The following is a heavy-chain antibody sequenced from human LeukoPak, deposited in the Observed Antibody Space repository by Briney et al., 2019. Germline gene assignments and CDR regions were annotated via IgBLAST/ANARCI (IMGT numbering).Heavy chain of an antibody. CDR3: TRAFEPNTGWYIHFY. CDR1: GFTFGDYA. J-gene: IGHJ4*02. CDR2: IRSKAYGGTT. V-gene: IGHV3-49*04. Sequence: GGSLRLSCTTSGFTFGDYAVSWVRQAPGKGLEWVGVIRSKAYGGTTDFAPSVKDRFSILRDDSKSIAYLQMNSLRTEDTAMYYCTRAFEPNTGWYIHFYWGQGTLVTVS. D-gene: IGHD6-19*01.